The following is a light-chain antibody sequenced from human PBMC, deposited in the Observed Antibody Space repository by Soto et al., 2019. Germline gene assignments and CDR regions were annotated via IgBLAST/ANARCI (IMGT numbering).Light chain of an antibody. CDR3: SSYTSSSTLGV. CDR1: SSDVGSYNR. J-gene: IGLJ1*01. Sequence: QSALTQPPSVSGSPGQSVTTSCTGTSSDVGSYNRVSWYQQPPGTAPKLMIYEVSNRPSGVPDRFSGSKSGNTASLTISGLQAEDEADYYCSSYTSSSTLGVFGTGTKLTVL. CDR2: EVS. V-gene: IGLV2-18*02.